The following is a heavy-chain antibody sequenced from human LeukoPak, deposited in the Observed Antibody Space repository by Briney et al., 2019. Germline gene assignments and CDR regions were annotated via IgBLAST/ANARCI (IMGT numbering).Heavy chain of an antibody. CDR2: IYYSGST. J-gene: IGHJ4*02. D-gene: IGHD6-13*01. CDR1: GGSISSSSYY. V-gene: IGHV4-39*07. CDR3: ASGEVSSWFYYFDY. Sequence: SETLSLTCTVSGGSISSSSYYWGWIRQPPGKGLEWIGSIYYSGSTNYNPSLKSRVTISVDTSKNQFSLKLSSVTAADTAVYYCASGEVSSWFYYFDYWGQGTLVTVSS.